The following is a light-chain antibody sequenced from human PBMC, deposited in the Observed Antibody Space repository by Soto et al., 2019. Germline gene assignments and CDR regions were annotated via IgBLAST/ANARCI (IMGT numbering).Light chain of an antibody. V-gene: IGKV3-15*01. CDR1: QSVSGN. J-gene: IGKJ1*01. CDR2: GAS. CDR3: QQYGNSPPT. Sequence: EIVLTQSPATLSASPGERATLSCRASQSVSGNLAWYQQKFGQAPRLLIYGASTRATGIPARFSGSGSGTDFTLTISRLEPEDFAVYYCQQYGNSPPTFGQGTKVDIK.